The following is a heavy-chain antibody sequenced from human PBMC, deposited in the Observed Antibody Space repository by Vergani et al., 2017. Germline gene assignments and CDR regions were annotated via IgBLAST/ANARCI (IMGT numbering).Heavy chain of an antibody. CDR3: VKEKIDLGSYFFDA. CDR2: ISGPGLST. V-gene: IGHV3-23*01. CDR1: GFTFSNYA. J-gene: IGHJ4*01. D-gene: IGHD2/OR15-2a*01. Sequence: EVHLLESGGGLVQSGGSLRLSCAASGFTFSNYAVSWVRQAPGRGLAWVSSISGPGLSTYYAASVKGRFSISRDNSKNTVFLQMHSLRAEDTAIYYCVKEKIDLGSYFFDAWGHGILVTVSS.